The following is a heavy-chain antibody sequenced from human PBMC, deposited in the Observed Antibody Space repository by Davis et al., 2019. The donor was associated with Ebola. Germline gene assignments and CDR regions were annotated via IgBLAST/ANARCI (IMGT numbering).Heavy chain of an antibody. D-gene: IGHD3-10*01. V-gene: IGHV1-69*04. J-gene: IGHJ4*02. CDR2: IIPILGIA. CDR3: ARDHYGSGNYYNPFDY. CDR1: GYTFTSYD. Sequence: SVKVSCKASGYTFTSYDINWVRQATGQGLEWMGRIIPILGIANYAQKFQGRVTITADKSTSTAYMELSSLRSEDTAVYYCARDHYGSGNYYNPFDYWGQGTLVTVSS.